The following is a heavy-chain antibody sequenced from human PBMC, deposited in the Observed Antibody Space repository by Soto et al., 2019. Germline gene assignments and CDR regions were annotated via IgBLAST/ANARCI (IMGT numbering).Heavy chain of an antibody. Sequence: QVQLQESGPGLVKPSQTLSLTCPVSGGSISSGGYYWSWIRQHPGKGLEWIGDISYSGSTYYNPALKSRVTVAVDTSKTQCSLTLSSVTAADTAVYYGARSIDSWGQGTLVTVST. CDR3: ARSIDS. CDR2: ISYSGST. J-gene: IGHJ5*01. CDR1: GGSISSGGYY. V-gene: IGHV4-31*03.